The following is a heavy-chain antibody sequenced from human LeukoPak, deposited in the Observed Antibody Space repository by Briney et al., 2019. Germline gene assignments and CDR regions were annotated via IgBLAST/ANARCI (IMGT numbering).Heavy chain of an antibody. CDR2: IIPILGIA. J-gene: IGHJ4*02. CDR1: GGTFSSYA. CDR3: ARDGPNGGRYDFWSGDSLYFDY. D-gene: IGHD3-3*01. V-gene: IGHV1-69*04. Sequence: ASVKVSCKASGGTFSSYAISWVRQAPGQGLEWMGRIIPILGIANYAQKFQGRVTITADKPTSTAYMELSSLRSEDTAVYYCARDGPNGGRYDFWSGDSLYFDYWGQGTLVTVSS.